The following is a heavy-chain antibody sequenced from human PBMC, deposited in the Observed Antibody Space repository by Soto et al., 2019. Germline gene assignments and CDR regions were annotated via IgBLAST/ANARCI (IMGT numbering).Heavy chain of an antibody. Sequence: PSETLSRTCAVSGGSISSRGYSWSCIRHPPGKGLELIGYIYHSGSTYYNPPLKSRVTISVDRSKNQFALKLSSVTAADKAVYYCARGSFMYYYDSSGYLDYWGQGTLVTVYS. CDR1: GGSISSRGYS. D-gene: IGHD3-22*01. CDR3: ARGSFMYYYDSSGYLDY. CDR2: IYHSGST. V-gene: IGHV4-30-2*01. J-gene: IGHJ4*02.